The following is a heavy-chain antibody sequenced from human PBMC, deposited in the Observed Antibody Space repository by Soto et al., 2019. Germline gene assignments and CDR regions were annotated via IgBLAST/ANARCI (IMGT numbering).Heavy chain of an antibody. D-gene: IGHD2-2*03. V-gene: IGHV4-39*01. CDR2: KYYSGTS. CDR3: ARLQSRWINADY. Sequence: QLLLQESGPGLVKPSETLSLTCTFSGGSINSTSSYWAWIRQPPGKGLEWIGSKYYSGTSYSNPSLKSRLSMSVDTSKHQFSLNLNSVTAAATAVYYCARLQSRWINADYWGQGTLGTGSS. CDR1: GGSINSTSSY. J-gene: IGHJ4*02.